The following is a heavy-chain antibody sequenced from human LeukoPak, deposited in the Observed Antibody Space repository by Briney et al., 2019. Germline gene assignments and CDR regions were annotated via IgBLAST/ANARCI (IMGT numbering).Heavy chain of an antibody. J-gene: IGHJ4*02. CDR1: GFTFSRYA. CDR2: IKEDGSDT. V-gene: IGHV3-7*01. D-gene: IGHD5/OR15-5a*01. CDR3: ARGGSTFDY. Sequence: PGGSLRLSCATSGFTFSRYAMHWVRQAPGKGLEWVAKIKEDGSDTYYVDSVKGRFTISRDNSKNSLFLRMSSLRGEDTAVYYCARGGSTFDYWGQGTLVTVSS.